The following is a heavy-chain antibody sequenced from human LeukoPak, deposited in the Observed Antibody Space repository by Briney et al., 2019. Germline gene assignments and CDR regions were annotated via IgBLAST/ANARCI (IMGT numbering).Heavy chain of an antibody. D-gene: IGHD2-2*01. CDR1: GFTFSSYA. V-gene: IGHV3-23*01. CDR2: ISGSGGST. J-gene: IGHJ6*02. CDR3: AKALEYCSSTSCYSYYYYGMDV. Sequence: GGSLRLSCAASGFTFSSYAMSWVRQAPGKGPEWVSAISGSGGSTYYADSVKGRFTISRDNSKNTLYLQVNSLRAEDTAVYYCAKALEYCSSTSCYSYYYYGMDVWGQGTTVTVSS.